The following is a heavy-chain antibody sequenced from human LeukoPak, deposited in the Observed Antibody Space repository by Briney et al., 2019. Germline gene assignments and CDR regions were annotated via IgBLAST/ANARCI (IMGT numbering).Heavy chain of an antibody. J-gene: IGHJ3*02. CDR1: GFTFSSYA. CDR2: IKQDGSEK. Sequence: GGSLRLSCAASGFTFSSYAMSWVRQAPGKGLEWVANIKQDGSEKNYVDSVKGRFTISRDNAKSSLYLQINSLRAEDTAVYYCRTSGDAFDIWGQGTMVTVSS. V-gene: IGHV3-7*03. CDR3: RTSGDAFDI. D-gene: IGHD1-26*01.